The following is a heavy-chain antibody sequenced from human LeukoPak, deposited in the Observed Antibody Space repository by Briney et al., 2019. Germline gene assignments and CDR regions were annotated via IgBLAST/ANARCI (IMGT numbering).Heavy chain of an antibody. J-gene: IGHJ4*02. CDR3: AGVRWGSGRYYFTGEFDY. Sequence: SETLSLTCIVSGGFISSYYWNWIRQPPGKGLEWIGYIYYTGSTNYNPSLRSRVTISLDTSKNQFSLRLSSMTAADTAVYYCAGVRWGSGRYYFTGEFDYWGQGTLVTVSS. D-gene: IGHD3-10*01. CDR1: GGFISSYY. CDR2: IYYTGST. V-gene: IGHV4-59*01.